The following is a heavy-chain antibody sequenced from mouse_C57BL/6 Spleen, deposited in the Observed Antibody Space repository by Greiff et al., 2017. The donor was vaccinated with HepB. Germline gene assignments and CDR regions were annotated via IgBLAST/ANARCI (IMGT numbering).Heavy chain of an antibody. CDR2: IYPGDGDT. V-gene: IGHV1-82*01. J-gene: IGHJ2*01. Sequence: QVQLKQSGPELVKPGASVKISCKASGYAFSSSWMNWVKQRPGKGLEWIGRIYPGDGDTNYNGKFKGKATLTADKSSSTAYMQLSSLTSEDSAVYFCARKGLDYSNSYYFDYWGQGTTLTVSS. CDR1: GYAFSSSW. D-gene: IGHD2-5*01. CDR3: ARKGLDYSNSYYFDY.